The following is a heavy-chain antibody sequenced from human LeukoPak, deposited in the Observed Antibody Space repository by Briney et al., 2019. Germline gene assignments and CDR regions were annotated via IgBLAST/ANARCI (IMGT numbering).Heavy chain of an antibody. D-gene: IGHD3-22*01. CDR1: GFTFSSYA. V-gene: IGHV3-23*01. CDR3: ARTSSDWAFDH. J-gene: IGHJ4*02. CDR2: ISGSGGST. Sequence: HSGGSLRLSCAASGFTFSSYAMSWVRQAPGKGLEWVSAISGSGGSTYYADSVKGRFTISRDNAKNSLYLQMSGLRAEDTAVYFCARTSSDWAFDHWGQGTLVTVSS.